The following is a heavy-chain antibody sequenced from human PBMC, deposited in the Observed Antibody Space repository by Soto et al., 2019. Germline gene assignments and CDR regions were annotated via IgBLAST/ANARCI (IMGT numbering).Heavy chain of an antibody. CDR1: GFTFSSYS. CDR2: ISGSGAGT. J-gene: IGHJ6*02. Sequence: EVQPLESGGTLVQPGGSLRLSCAASGFTFSSYSMSWVRQAPGKGLEWVSGISGSGAGTYYADSVQGRFTISRDNSENKVYLQMNSLRAEDTAVYYCANARYCYGGSCYGLPYYYGMDVWGQGTTVTVSS. D-gene: IGHD2-15*01. CDR3: ANARYCYGGSCYGLPYYYGMDV. V-gene: IGHV3-23*01.